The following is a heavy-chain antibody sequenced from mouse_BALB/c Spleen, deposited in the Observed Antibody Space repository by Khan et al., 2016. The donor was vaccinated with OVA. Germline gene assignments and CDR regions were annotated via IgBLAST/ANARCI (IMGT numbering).Heavy chain of an antibody. V-gene: IGHV5-6*01. CDR2: ISSGGDYT. D-gene: IGHD4-1*01. CDR3: ASHLTGSVAY. J-gene: IGHJ3*01. CDR1: GFTFSSYS. Sequence: EVELVESGGDLVKPGGSLKLSCAASGFTFSSYSMSWVRQTPDKRLEWVASISSGGDYTYYPDIVKGRFTISRDNAKNTLYLEMSSLKSEDTAMDCCASHLTGSVAYWGQGTLVTVSA.